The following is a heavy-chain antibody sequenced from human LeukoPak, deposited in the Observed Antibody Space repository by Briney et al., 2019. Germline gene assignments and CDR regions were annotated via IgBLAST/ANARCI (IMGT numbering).Heavy chain of an antibody. V-gene: IGHV4-61*02. J-gene: IGHJ4*02. D-gene: IGHD3-16*02. CDR3: ARGRDYVWGGYRTYYFDY. CDR2: IFTSGNT. CDR1: GAAISSGTYY. Sequence: SETLSLTCTVSGAAISSGTYYWSWIRQPAGKGLEWIGRIFTSGNTDYNPSLKSRVTISVDTSKNQFSLKLSSVTAAGTALYYCARGRDYVWGGYRTYYFDYWGQGTLVTVSS.